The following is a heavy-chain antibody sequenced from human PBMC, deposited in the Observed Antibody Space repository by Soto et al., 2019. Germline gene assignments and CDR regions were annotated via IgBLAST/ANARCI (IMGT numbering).Heavy chain of an antibody. J-gene: IGHJ4*02. CDR2: IIPILGIA. CDR1: GGTFSSYT. Sequence: QVQLVQSGAEVKKPGSSVKVSCKASGGTFSSYTISWVRQAPGQGLEWMGRIIPILGIANYAQKFQGRVTITADKSTSTAYMELSSLRSEDTAVYYCARDPDYGDSSIYFDYRGQGTLVTVSS. D-gene: IGHD4-17*01. V-gene: IGHV1-69*08. CDR3: ARDPDYGDSSIYFDY.